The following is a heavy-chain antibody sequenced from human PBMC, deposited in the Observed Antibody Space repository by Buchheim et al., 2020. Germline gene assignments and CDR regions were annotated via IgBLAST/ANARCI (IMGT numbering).Heavy chain of an antibody. CDR2: IYPGECDT. CDR3: SGRRDGYNYLWDY. CDR1: GYSFTSYW. Sequence: EGQLEQAGAEVKKTGESLKSSCQCSGYSFTSYWIGWVRQMRGKGLEWMGIIYPGECDTRYSPSFQGQVTISADKSISTAYRQWSSLKAADTAMYYCSGRRDGYNYLWDYWGQGTL. V-gene: IGHV5-51*01. D-gene: IGHD5-24*01. J-gene: IGHJ4*02.